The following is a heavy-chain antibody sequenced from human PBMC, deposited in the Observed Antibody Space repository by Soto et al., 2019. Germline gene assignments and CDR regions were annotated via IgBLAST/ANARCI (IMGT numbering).Heavy chain of an antibody. CDR1: GYTFTSYA. Sequence: ASVKVSCKASGYTFTSYAMHWVRQATGQRLEWMGWMNANSGNTSYAQKFQGCVTMTRNTSISTVYMELSRLRSEDTAVYYCARERTTISMDVWGQGTTVTVSS. J-gene: IGHJ6*02. D-gene: IGHD3-9*01. V-gene: IGHV1-8*02. CDR3: ARERTTISMDV. CDR2: MNANSGNT.